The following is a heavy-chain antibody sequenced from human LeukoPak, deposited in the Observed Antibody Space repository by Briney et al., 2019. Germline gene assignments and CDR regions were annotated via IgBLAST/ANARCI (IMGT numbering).Heavy chain of an antibody. J-gene: IGHJ4*02. CDR2: ISSSSSYI. V-gene: IGHV3-21*01. Sequence: GSLRLSCAASGFTFSSYSMNWGRQAPGKGLEGVSSISSSSSYISFADSLKGRFTISRDNAKNSLYLQMNSLRAEDTAVYYCARDRGYCSSTSCYLIFDYWGQGTLVTVSS. CDR1: GFTFSSYS. D-gene: IGHD2-2*01. CDR3: ARDRGYCSSTSCYLIFDY.